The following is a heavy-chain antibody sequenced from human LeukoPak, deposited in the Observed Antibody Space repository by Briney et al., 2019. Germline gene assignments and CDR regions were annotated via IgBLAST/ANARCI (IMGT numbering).Heavy chain of an antibody. CDR2: FDPEYGET. CDR1: GYTLTELF. Sequence: ASVKVSCKVSGYTLTELFMHWVRQAPGKGLEWMGGFDPEYGETMYAQKFQGRVTMTEDTSTDTAYMELSRLRSDDTAVYYCAREGYCSGAACLDYWGQGTLVTVSS. J-gene: IGHJ4*02. V-gene: IGHV1-24*01. D-gene: IGHD2-15*01. CDR3: AREGYCSGAACLDY.